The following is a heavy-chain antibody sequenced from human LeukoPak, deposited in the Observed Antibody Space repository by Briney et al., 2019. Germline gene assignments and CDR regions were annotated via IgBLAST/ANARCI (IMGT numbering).Heavy chain of an antibody. CDR1: GFTFRNYV. D-gene: IGHD1-26*01. CDR3: AKDRTVGASYWYFDL. Sequence: GGSLRLSCAASGFTFRNYVIHWVRQAPGKGLEWVAGISSGGSGGNTYYADSVKGRFTISRDTSKNILFLQMNTLRAEDTAIYYCAKDRTVGASYWYFDLWGRGTLVTVSS. CDR2: ISSGGSGGNT. V-gene: IGHV3-23*01. J-gene: IGHJ2*01.